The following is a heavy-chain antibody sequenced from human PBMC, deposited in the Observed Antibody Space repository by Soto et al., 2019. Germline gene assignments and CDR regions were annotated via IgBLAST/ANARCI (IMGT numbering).Heavy chain of an antibody. Sequence: SVKVSCKASGGTFSSYAISWVRQAPGQGLEWMGGIIPIFGTANYAQKFQGRVTITADESTSTAYMELSSLRSEDTAVYYCARDLPLVGANHYYYGMDVWGQGTTVTVSS. CDR1: GGTFSSYA. D-gene: IGHD1-26*01. V-gene: IGHV1-69*13. J-gene: IGHJ6*02. CDR2: IIPIFGTA. CDR3: ARDLPLVGANHYYYGMDV.